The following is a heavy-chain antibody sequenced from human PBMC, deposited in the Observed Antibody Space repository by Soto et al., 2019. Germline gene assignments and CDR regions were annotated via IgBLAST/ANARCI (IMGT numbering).Heavy chain of an antibody. CDR3: ARDLTPSSTRAYYYGIDC. V-gene: IGHV1-18*01. D-gene: IGHD2-2*01. J-gene: IGHJ6*04. CDR1: GYTFTSYG. CDR2: ISAYNGNT. Sequence: GASVKVCCKASGYTFTSYGISWVRQAPGQGLEWMGWISAYNGNTNYAQKLQGRVTMTTDTSTSTAYMELRSLRSDDTAVYYCARDLTPSSTRAYYYGIDCWREGTTVTVCS.